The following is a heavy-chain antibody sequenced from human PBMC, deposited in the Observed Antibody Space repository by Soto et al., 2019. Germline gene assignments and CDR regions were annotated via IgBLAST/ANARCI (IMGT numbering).Heavy chain of an antibody. Sequence: PSETLSLTCAVSGGSISSSNWWSWVRQPPGKGLEWIGEIYHSGRTNYNPSLKSRVTISVDKSKNQFSLKLSSVTAADTAVYYCARENYYDSRLNWFDPWGQGTLVTVSS. CDR1: GGSISSSNW. D-gene: IGHD3-22*01. CDR2: IYHSGRT. V-gene: IGHV4-4*02. CDR3: ARENYYDSRLNWFDP. J-gene: IGHJ5*02.